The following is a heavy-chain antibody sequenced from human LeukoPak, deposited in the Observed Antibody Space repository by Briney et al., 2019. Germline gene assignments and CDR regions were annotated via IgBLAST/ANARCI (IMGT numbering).Heavy chain of an antibody. CDR3: VACRGASCYGDRFDP. V-gene: IGHV3-23*01. J-gene: IGHJ5*02. CDR1: GFTFASYA. D-gene: IGHD2-2*01. Sequence: GGSLRLSCAASGFTFASYAMTWVRQAPGKGLEWVSSISATDGTTYYADSLRGRFTISRDNSKNTLFLQMNTLRAEDTALYFCVACRGASCYGDRFDPWGQGTLVTVSS. CDR2: ISATDGTT.